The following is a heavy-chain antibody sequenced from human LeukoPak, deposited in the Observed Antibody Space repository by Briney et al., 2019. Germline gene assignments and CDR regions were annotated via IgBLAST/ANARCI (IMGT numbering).Heavy chain of an antibody. J-gene: IGHJ4*02. Sequence: GRSLRLSCSACVFTLGDYAVIGFRQARGKGVEWGGFIRSKECGGTREYAACVKGRFTIPRHEPKRVANLQMNSLRTGDTARYYCTRPYYYDSSGYINFDYWGQGTLVTVSS. CDR2: IRSKECGGTR. CDR3: TRPYYYDSSGYINFDY. V-gene: IGHV3-49*03. D-gene: IGHD3-22*01. CDR1: VFTLGDYA.